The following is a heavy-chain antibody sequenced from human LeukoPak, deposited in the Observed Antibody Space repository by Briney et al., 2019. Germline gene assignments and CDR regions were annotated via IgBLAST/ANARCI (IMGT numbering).Heavy chain of an antibody. J-gene: IGHJ3*02. Sequence: ASVKVSCKASGYTFTGYYMNWVRQAPGQGLEWMGWISVHSGKTHYAQKFQGRVIMTTDTSTTTAYMELRSLRSDDTALYYCARNGSGKAGAFDIWGQGTMVTVSS. CDR2: ISVHSGKT. V-gene: IGHV1-18*04. CDR1: GYTFTGYY. CDR3: ARNGSGKAGAFDI. D-gene: IGHD1-26*01.